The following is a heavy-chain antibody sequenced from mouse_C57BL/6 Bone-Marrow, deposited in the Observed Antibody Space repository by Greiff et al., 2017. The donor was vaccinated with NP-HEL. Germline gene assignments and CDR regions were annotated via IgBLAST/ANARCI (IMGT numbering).Heavy chain of an antibody. CDR1: GYAFSSSW. V-gene: IGHV1-82*01. CDR3: ARIYYAMDY. Sequence: QVQLQQSGPELVKPGASVKISCKASGYAFSSSWMNWVKQRPGKGLEWIGRIYPGDGDTNYNGKFKGKATLTADKSSSTAYMHLSSLTSEDSAVYFCARIYYAMDYWGQGTSVTVSS. J-gene: IGHJ4*01. CDR2: IYPGDGDT.